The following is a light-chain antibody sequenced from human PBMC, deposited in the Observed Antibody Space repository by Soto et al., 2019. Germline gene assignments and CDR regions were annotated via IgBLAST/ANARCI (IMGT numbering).Light chain of an antibody. V-gene: IGLV2-23*01. Sequence: QSALTHPASVSGSPGQSITISCTGTSGDIGTYNLVSWYQQHPGRAPKLIIFEGNKRPSGVSNRFSASKSGNTASLAVSGLQAEDEADYHCCSYAGRSTVICGGGTKLTVL. CDR1: SGDIGTYNL. CDR3: CSYAGRSTVI. J-gene: IGLJ2*01. CDR2: EGN.